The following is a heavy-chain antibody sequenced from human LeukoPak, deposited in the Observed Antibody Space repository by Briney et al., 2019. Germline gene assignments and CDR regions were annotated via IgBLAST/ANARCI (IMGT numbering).Heavy chain of an antibody. Sequence: GGSLRLSCAASGFTFSSYSMNWVRQAPGKGLEWVSSISSSSSYIYYADLVKGRFTISRDNAKNSLYLQMNSLRAEDTAVYYCARGAYDYVWGSYRYTPGAFDYWGQGTLVTVSS. V-gene: IGHV3-21*01. CDR1: GFTFSSYS. D-gene: IGHD3-16*02. CDR2: ISSSSSYI. CDR3: ARGAYDYVWGSYRYTPGAFDY. J-gene: IGHJ4*02.